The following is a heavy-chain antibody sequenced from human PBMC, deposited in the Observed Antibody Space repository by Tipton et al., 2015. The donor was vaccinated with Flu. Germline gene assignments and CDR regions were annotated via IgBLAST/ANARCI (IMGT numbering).Heavy chain of an antibody. Sequence: QSGAEVKKPGASVKVSCKASGYTFTSYYMHWVRQAPGQGLEWMGIINPSGGSTSYAQKFQGSVTMTRDTSTSTVYMELSSLRSEDTAVYYCARGLPGAYFDWELSPAFDIWGQGTMVTVSS. CDR2: INPSGGST. J-gene: IGHJ3*02. CDR3: ARGLPGAYFDWELSPAFDI. D-gene: IGHD3-9*01. V-gene: IGHV1-46*01. CDR1: GYTFTSYY.